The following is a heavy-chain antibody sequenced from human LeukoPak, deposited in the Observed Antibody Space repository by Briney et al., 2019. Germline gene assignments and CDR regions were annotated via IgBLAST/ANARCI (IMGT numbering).Heavy chain of an antibody. J-gene: IGHJ4*02. CDR2: IYHSGST. Sequence: SETLSLTCAVSGYSISSGYYWGWIRQPPGKGLEWIGSIYHSGSTYYNPSLKSRVIISVDTSKNQFSLKLSSVTAADTAVYYCAREAVAGNNFDYWGQGTLVTVSS. CDR3: AREAVAGNNFDY. CDR1: GYSISSGYY. D-gene: IGHD6-19*01. V-gene: IGHV4-38-2*02.